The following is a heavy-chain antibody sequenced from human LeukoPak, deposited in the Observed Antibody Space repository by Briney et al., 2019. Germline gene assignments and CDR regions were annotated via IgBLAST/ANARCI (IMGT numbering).Heavy chain of an antibody. J-gene: IGHJ4*02. CDR3: ARDPLQPPVGY. V-gene: IGHV3-53*01. CDR2: IYSGGNT. D-gene: IGHD4-11*01. CDR1: GFTVSINY. Sequence: GGSLRLSCAASGFTVSINYMSWVRQAPGKGLEWVSVIYSGGNTYYADSVKGRFTISRDNSKNTVYLQMNSLRAEDTAVYYCARDPLQPPVGYWGQGTLVTVSS.